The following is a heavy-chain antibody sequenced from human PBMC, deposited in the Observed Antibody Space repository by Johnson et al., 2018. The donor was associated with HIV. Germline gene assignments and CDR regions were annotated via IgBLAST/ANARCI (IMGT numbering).Heavy chain of an antibody. J-gene: IGHJ3*02. D-gene: IGHD2-21*02. Sequence: VQLVESGGGLVRPGGSLRLSCAASGFPVSGDYMSWVRQTPRKGLEWVSLIYNDGTTYYADSVKGRFTISRDNSRNTLYLQMNRLSADDTAIYYCARLRQEANCGVDCHWAIWGQGTMVTVSS. V-gene: IGHV3-66*04. CDR1: GFPVSGDY. CDR2: IYNDGTT. CDR3: ARLRQEANCGVDCHWAI.